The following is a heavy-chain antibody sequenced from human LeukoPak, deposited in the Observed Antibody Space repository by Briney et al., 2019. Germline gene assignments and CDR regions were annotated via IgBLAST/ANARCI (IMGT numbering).Heavy chain of an antibody. D-gene: IGHD2-8*01. J-gene: IGHJ3*02. Sequence: PETLSPTCTLSGGSTSTFYWSWIRQPPGKGRGWIGFIYYSGRPNYHTSLKTRVTISVDTSKNQFSLKLTSVTPPAPAAHYCARHGNGGFDMGGERTRVTVSS. V-gene: IGHV4-59*08. CDR3: ARHGNGGFDM. CDR2: IYYSGRP. CDR1: GGSTSTFY.